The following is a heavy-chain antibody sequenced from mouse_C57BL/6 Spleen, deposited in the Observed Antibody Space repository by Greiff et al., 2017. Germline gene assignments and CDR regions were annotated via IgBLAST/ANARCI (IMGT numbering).Heavy chain of an antibody. D-gene: IGHD1-1*01. Sequence: QVQLQQPGAELVRPGSSVKLSCKASGYTFTSYWMHWVKQRPIQGLEWIGNIDPSDSETHYNQKFKDKATLTVDKSSSTAYMQLRRLTSEDSAVYYCARDYFGSSYCYFAMDEWGQGPSVTVSS. CDR2: IDPSDSET. CDR3: ARDYFGSSYCYFAMDE. CDR1: GYTFTSYW. J-gene: IGHJ4*01. V-gene: IGHV1-52*01.